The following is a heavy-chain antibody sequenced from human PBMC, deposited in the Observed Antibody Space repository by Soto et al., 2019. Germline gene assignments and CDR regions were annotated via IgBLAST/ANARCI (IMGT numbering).Heavy chain of an antibody. Sequence: GGFLRVSCAVSGGTFSSYSMNRVRQAPGKGLEWISSISSSSSYIYYADSVKGRFTISRDNAKNSLYLQMNSLRAEDTAVYYCARDLGNGPTPWGQGTLVTVSS. V-gene: IGHV3-21*01. CDR1: GGTFSSYS. D-gene: IGHD1-1*01. CDR3: ARDLGNGPTP. J-gene: IGHJ5*02. CDR2: ISSSSSYI.